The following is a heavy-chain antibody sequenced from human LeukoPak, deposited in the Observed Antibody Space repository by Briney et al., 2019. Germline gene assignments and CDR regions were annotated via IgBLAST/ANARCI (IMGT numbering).Heavy chain of an antibody. CDR2: IRSKANSYAT. CDR3: TRPGRGRDGYNSARDASDI. CDR1: GFTFSGSA. D-gene: IGHD5-12*01. J-gene: IGHJ3*02. Sequence: PGGSLRLSCAASGFTFSGSAMHWVRQASGKGLEWVGRIRSKANSYATAYAASVKGRFTISRDDSKNTAYLQMNSLKTEDTAVYYCTRPGRGRDGYNSARDASDIWGQGTMVTVSS. V-gene: IGHV3-73*01.